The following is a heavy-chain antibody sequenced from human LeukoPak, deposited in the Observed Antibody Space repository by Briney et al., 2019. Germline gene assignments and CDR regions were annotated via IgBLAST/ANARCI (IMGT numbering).Heavy chain of an antibody. CDR3: ARAGSGDY. CDR1: GFTFSSYT. J-gene: IGHJ4*02. V-gene: IGHV3-21*01. Sequence: GGSLRLSCAASGFTFSSYTMNWVRQAPGKGLEWASSISSGSSYIYYADSMKGRFTISRDNAKNSLYLQMNSLRAEDTAVYYCARAGSGDYWGQGTLVTVSS. CDR2: ISSGSSYI. D-gene: IGHD2-15*01.